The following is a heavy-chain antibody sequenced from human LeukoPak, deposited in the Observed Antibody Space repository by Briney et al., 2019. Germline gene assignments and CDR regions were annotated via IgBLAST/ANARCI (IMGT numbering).Heavy chain of an antibody. V-gene: IGHV4-59*12. D-gene: IGHD6-13*01. CDR1: GGSISNYY. CDR2: IYYSGST. CDR3: AICSSSWYYFDY. Sequence: SETLSLTCTVSGGSISNYYWSWIRQPPGKGLEWIGYIYYSGSTNYNPSLKSRVTILLDTSKNQFSLKLSSVTAADTAVYYCAICSSSWYYFDYWGQGTLVTVYS. J-gene: IGHJ4*02.